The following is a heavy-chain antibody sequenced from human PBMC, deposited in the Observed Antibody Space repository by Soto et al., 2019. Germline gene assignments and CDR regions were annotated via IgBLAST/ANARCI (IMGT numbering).Heavy chain of an antibody. D-gene: IGHD3-10*01. CDR3: SHRKSSYYGSENTYYYGMDV. CDR1: GFSLSTSGMG. Sequence: QITLKESGPTLVKPTQTLTLTCTFSGFSLSTSGMGVAWIRQPPEKALEWLAVIYWTDDKRYSPTLKSRLTITTDTSKNQVVLTMTYMDPVDTATYYCSHRKSSYYGSENTYYYGMDVWGQGTTVTVSS. CDR2: IYWTDDK. V-gene: IGHV2-5*01. J-gene: IGHJ6*02.